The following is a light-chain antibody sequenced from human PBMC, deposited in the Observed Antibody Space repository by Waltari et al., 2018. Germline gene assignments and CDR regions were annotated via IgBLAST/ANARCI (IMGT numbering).Light chain of an antibody. CDR1: LSVSSY. J-gene: IGKJ4*01. CDR3: QQRSNWPPGLT. CDR2: DAS. Sequence: EIVLTQSPATLSLSPGERATLSCRASLSVSSYLAWYQQKPDQAPRLLIYDASNRATGIPARFSGSGSGTDFTLTISSLEPEDFAVYYCQQRSNWPPGLTFGGGTKVEIK. V-gene: IGKV3-11*01.